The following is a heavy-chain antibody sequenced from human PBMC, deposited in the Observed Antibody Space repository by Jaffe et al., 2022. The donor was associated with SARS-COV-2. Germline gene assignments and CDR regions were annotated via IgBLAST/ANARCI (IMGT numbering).Heavy chain of an antibody. CDR2: IYYSGST. CDR3: ARHRILNDAFDI. D-gene: IGHD2-15*01. CDR1: GGSISSSSYY. J-gene: IGHJ3*02. V-gene: IGHV4-39*01. Sequence: QLQLQESGPGLVKPSETLSLTCTVSGGSISSSSYYWGWIRQPPGKGLEWIGSIYYSGSTYYNPSLKSRVTISVDTSKNQFSLKLSSVTAADTAVYYCARHRILNDAFDIWGQGTMVTVSS.